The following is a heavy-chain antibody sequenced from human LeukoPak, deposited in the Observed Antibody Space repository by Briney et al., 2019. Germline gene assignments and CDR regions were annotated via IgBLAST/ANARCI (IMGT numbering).Heavy chain of an antibody. V-gene: IGHV4-59*01. J-gene: IGHJ4*02. CDR1: GGSITSYY. CDR2: ISYSGST. Sequence: SETLSLTCTVSGGSITSYYWSWIRQPPGKGLEWIGYISYSGSTNYNPSLKSRVTISVDTSKNQFSLKLSAVTAADTAVYYCARDLFAGTTGTVDYWGQGTLVTVSS. D-gene: IGHD1-1*01. CDR3: ARDLFAGTTGTVDY.